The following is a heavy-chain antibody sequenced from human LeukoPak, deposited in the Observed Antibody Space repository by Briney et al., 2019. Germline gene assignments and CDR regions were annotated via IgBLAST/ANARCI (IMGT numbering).Heavy chain of an antibody. J-gene: IGHJ4*02. D-gene: IGHD5-18*01. CDR3: AKLGGYNFGSFDY. CDR1: GGSISSSSYY. V-gene: IGHV4-39*07. Sequence: KPSETLSLTCTVSGGSISSSSYYWGWIRQPPGKGLEWIGSIYYSGSTYYNPSLKSRVTISVDTSKNQFSLKLGSVTAADTAVYYCAKLGGYNFGSFDYWGQGTLVTVSS. CDR2: IYYSGST.